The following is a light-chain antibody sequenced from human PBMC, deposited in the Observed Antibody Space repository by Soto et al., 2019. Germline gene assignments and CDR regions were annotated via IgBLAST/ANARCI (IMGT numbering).Light chain of an antibody. CDR1: KSISSW. CDR3: QQYNSYLWT. J-gene: IGKJ1*01. V-gene: IGKV1-5*03. Sequence: IQMTQSPSALSASVGDRVTITCRASKSISSWLAWSQQKPGKAPKLLIYKASSLESGVPSRFSGSGSGTEFTLTISSLQPDEFATYYCQQYNSYLWTFGQGTKVDI. CDR2: KAS.